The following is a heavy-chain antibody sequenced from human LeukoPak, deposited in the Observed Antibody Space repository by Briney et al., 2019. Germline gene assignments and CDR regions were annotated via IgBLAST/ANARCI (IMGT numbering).Heavy chain of an antibody. CDR3: ARGPLRFLEFPYYYYYMDV. V-gene: IGHV1-8*01. CDR1: GYTFTSYD. Sequence: ASVKVSFKASGYTFTSYDINWVRQATGQGLEWMGWMNPNSGNTGHAQTFQGRVTMTRNTCISTAYMELSSLRSEDTAVYYCARGPLRFLEFPYYYYYMDVWGKGPTVTVSS. J-gene: IGHJ6*03. D-gene: IGHD3-3*01. CDR2: MNPNSGNT.